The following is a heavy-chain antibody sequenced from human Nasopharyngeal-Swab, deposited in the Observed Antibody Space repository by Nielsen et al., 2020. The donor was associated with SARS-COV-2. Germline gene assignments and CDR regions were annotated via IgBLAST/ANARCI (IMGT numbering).Heavy chain of an antibody. CDR2: IWYDGSNK. J-gene: IGHJ4*02. CDR1: GFTFSSYG. Sequence: GGSLRLSCAASGFTFSSYGMHWVRQAPGKGLEWVAVIWYDGSNKYYADSVKGRFTISRDNSKNTLYLQMNSLRAEDTAVYYCAREDTAMVTRLDYWGQGTLVTVS. D-gene: IGHD5-18*01. V-gene: IGHV3-33*01. CDR3: AREDTAMVTRLDY.